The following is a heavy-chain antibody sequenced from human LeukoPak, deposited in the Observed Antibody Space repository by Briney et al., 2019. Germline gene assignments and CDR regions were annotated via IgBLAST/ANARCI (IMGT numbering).Heavy chain of an antibody. J-gene: IGHJ3*02. Sequence: PGGSLRLSCAASGFTFDDYAIHWVRQAPGKGLEWVSGINWNSGSKHYADSVKGRFTISRDNAKNSLYLQMNSLRAEDTALYYCAKGGYYDLDAFDIWGQGTMVTVSS. V-gene: IGHV3-9*01. D-gene: IGHD1-26*01. CDR2: INWNSGSK. CDR3: AKGGYYDLDAFDI. CDR1: GFTFDDYA.